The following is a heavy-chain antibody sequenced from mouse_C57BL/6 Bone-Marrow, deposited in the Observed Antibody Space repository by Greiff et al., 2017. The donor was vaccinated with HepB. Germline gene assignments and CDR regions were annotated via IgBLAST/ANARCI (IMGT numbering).Heavy chain of an antibody. V-gene: IGHV5-6*01. J-gene: IGHJ3*01. CDR2: ISSGGSYT. CDR3: ARGYRFAY. Sequence: EVKLMESGGDLVKPGGSLKLSCAASGFTFSSYGMSWVRQTPDKRLEWVATISSGGSYTYYPDSVKGRFTISRDNAKNTLYLQMSSLKSEDTAMYYCARGYRFAYWGQGTLVTVSA. D-gene: IGHD2-2*01. CDR1: GFTFSSYG.